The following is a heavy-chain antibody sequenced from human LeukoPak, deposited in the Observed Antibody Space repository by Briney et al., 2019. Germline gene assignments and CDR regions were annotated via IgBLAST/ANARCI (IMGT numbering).Heavy chain of an antibody. J-gene: IGHJ5*02. D-gene: IGHD6-6*01. Sequence: PSETLSLTCAVYGGSFSGYYWSWIRQPPGEGLEWIGEINHSGSTNYNPSLKSRVTISVDTSKNQFSLKLSSVTAADTAVYYCARVRAARGWFDPWGQGTLVTVSS. V-gene: IGHV4-34*01. CDR2: INHSGST. CDR3: ARVRAARGWFDP. CDR1: GGSFSGYY.